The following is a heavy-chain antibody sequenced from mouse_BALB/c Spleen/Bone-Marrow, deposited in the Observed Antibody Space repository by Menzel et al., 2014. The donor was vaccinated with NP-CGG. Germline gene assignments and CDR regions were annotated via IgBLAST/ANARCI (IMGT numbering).Heavy chain of an antibody. CDR2: IYPGDGDT. Sequence: QVQLQQSGAELVRPGSSVKITCESSGYVFSTYWINWVKQGPGQGLEWIGQIYPGDGDTDYNGKFKDKATLTADKSSNTAYMQLSSLTSEDSAVYFCARGGISVDYWGQGTTLTVSP. CDR3: ARGGISVDY. CDR1: GYVFSTYW. V-gene: IGHV1-80*01. J-gene: IGHJ2*01.